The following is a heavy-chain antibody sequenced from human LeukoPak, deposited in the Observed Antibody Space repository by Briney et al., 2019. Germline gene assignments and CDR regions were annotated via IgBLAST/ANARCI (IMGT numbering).Heavy chain of an antibody. V-gene: IGHV1-18*01. Sequence: ASVKVSCKASGYTFSNYGISWVRQAPGQGLEWMGWISAYNGYTDYAQKFQGRVTMTADTSTSTAYMELRSLESDDTAIYYCARCRDSSGSLVNFWGQGTLVTASS. CDR1: GYTFSNYG. J-gene: IGHJ4*02. CDR2: ISAYNGYT. D-gene: IGHD6-19*01. CDR3: ARCRDSSGSLVNF.